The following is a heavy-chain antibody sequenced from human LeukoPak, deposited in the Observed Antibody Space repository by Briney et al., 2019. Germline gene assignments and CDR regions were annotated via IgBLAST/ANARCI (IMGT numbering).Heavy chain of an antibody. V-gene: IGHV1-24*01. CDR2: FDPEDGET. CDR1: GYTLTELS. CDR3: ATGGYSRAFVI. D-gene: IGHD2-21*01. Sequence: ASVQVSCQVSGYTLTELSMHWLRQAPATALEWMGVFDPEDGETIYPHKFQGRVTMTEDTSTDTAYMELSSLRSEDTAVYYWATGGYSRAFVIWGQGAMVAVSS. J-gene: IGHJ3*02.